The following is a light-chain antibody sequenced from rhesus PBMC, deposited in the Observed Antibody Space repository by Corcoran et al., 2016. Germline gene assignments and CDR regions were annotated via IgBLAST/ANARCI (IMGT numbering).Light chain of an antibody. J-gene: IGKJ2*01. CDR3: LQDSSSPYS. CDR1: QGISSW. Sequence: DIQMTQSPSSLSASVGDKVTITCRASQGISSWLAWYQQKPGKAPKLLIYKPSSLQRGVPSRFSGSGAGTDFNLTISSRQPGDFATYYCLQDSSSPYSFGQGTKVEIK. CDR2: KPS. V-gene: IGKV1-22*01.